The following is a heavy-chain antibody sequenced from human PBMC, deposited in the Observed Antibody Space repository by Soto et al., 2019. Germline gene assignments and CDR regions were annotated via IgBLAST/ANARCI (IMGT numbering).Heavy chain of an antibody. CDR2: IYYSGST. V-gene: IGHV4-59*01. Sequence: QVQLQESGPGLVKPSETLSLTCTVSGGSISSYYWSWIRQPPGKGLEWIGYIYYSGSTNYNPSLKSRVTISVDTSKNQFSLKLSSVTAADTAVYYCATYYGSGSYYPDWGQGTLVTVSS. D-gene: IGHD3-10*01. CDR1: GGSISSYY. CDR3: ATYYGSGSYYPD. J-gene: IGHJ4*02.